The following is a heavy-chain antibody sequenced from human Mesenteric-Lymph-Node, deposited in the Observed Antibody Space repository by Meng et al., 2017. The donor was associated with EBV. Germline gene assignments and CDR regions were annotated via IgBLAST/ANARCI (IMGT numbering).Heavy chain of an antibody. V-gene: IGHV4-39*06. CDR2: IYYSGST. D-gene: IGHD1-1*01. CDR1: GGDISSSSYY. CDR3: AGTVQLERHWFDP. J-gene: IGHJ5*02. Sequence: RLQLQESGPGLVKPSEPLSLTCTVSGGDISSSSYYWGWIRQPPGKGLEWIGNIYYSGSTYYNPSLKSRVTISVDTSKNQFSLKLSSVTAADTAVYYCAGTVQLERHWFDPWGQGTLVTVSS.